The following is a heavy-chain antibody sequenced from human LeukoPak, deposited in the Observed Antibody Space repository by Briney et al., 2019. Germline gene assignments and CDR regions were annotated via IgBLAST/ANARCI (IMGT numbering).Heavy chain of an antibody. Sequence: PGGSLRLSCTASGFTSGDYAMSWVRQAPGKGLEWVGFIRSKAYGGTTEYAASVKGRFTISRDDSKSIAYLQMNSLKTEDTAVYYCTRVSLDWLYRWAFDIWGQGTMVTVSS. D-gene: IGHD3-9*01. CDR1: GFTSGDYA. CDR2: IRSKAYGGTT. V-gene: IGHV3-49*04. CDR3: TRVSLDWLYRWAFDI. J-gene: IGHJ3*02.